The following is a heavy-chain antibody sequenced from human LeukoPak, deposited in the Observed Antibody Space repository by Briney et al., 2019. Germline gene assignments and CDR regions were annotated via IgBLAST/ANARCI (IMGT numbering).Heavy chain of an antibody. Sequence: PSETLSLTCIVSGDSISSYYWSWIRQPPGKGLEWIGYIYYSGSTNYNPSLKSRVTISVDTSKNQFSLKLSSVTAADTAVYYCARNDILTGFFNNWLDPWGQGTLVTVSS. J-gene: IGHJ5*02. CDR2: IYYSGST. D-gene: IGHD3-9*01. V-gene: IGHV4-59*08. CDR3: ARNDILTGFFNNWLDP. CDR1: GDSISSYY.